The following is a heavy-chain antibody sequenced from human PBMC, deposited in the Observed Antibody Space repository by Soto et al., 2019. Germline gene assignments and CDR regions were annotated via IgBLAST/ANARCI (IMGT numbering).Heavy chain of an antibody. D-gene: IGHD7-27*01. V-gene: IGHV3-30-3*01. Sequence: PXGSLRLSCSAAGFTFSSYAMSWVRQAPGKGLEWVAVISYDGSNKYYADSVKGRFTISRDNSKNTLYLQMNSLRAEDTAVYYCARDGSNWGYNWFDHWGQGTLVTVSS. CDR2: ISYDGSNK. CDR3: ARDGSNWGYNWFDH. J-gene: IGHJ5*02. CDR1: GFTFSSYA.